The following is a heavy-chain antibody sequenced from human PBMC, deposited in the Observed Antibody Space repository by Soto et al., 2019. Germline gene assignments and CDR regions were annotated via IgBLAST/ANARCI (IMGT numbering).Heavy chain of an antibody. V-gene: IGHV4-34*01. CDR3: ARGGYCSSTSCSNGGWFDP. Sequence: SETLSLTCAVYGGSFSGYYWNWIRQPPGKGLEWIGEIDHSGYTNYNPSLKSRVTISVDTSKNQFSLKLSSVTAADTAVYYCARGGYCSSTSCSNGGWFDPWGQGTLVTVSS. D-gene: IGHD2-2*01. CDR1: GGSFSGYY. J-gene: IGHJ5*02. CDR2: IDHSGYT.